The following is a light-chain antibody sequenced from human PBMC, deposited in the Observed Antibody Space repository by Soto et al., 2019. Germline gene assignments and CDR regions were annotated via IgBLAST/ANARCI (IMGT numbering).Light chain of an antibody. CDR2: GNS. J-gene: IGLJ1*01. V-gene: IGLV1-40*01. Sequence: QSVLAQPPSVSGAPGQRVTISCTGSSSNIGAGYDVHWYQQLLGTAPKLLIYGNSNRPSGVPDRFSGSKSGTSASLAITGLQAEDEADYYCQSYDNSLSGFYVFGTGTKVTAL. CDR1: SSNIGAGYD. CDR3: QSYDNSLSGFYV.